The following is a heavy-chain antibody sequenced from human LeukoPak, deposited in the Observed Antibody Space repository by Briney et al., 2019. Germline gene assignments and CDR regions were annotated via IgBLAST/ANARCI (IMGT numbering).Heavy chain of an antibody. Sequence: PSETLSLTCTVSGGSISSYYWSWIRQPAGKGLEWIGRIYTSGSTNYNPSLKSRVTMSVDTSKNQFSLKLNPVTAADTAVYYCAREDKVVVAATAIYYYYYYMDVWGKGTTVTISS. D-gene: IGHD2-15*01. V-gene: IGHV4-4*07. CDR3: AREDKVVVAATAIYYYYYYMDV. J-gene: IGHJ6*03. CDR2: IYTSGST. CDR1: GGSISSYY.